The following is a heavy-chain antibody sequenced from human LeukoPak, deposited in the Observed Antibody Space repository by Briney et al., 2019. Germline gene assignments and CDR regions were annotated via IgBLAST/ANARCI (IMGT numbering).Heavy chain of an antibody. V-gene: IGHV3-30*18. Sequence: GGSLRLSCAASGFTFSSYGMHWVRQAPGKGLEWVAVISYDGSNKYYADSVKGRFTISRDNSKNTLYLQMNSLRAEDTAAYYCAKVLYGGNWEAFDYWGQGTLVTVSS. CDR3: AKVLYGGNWEAFDY. J-gene: IGHJ4*02. CDR1: GFTFSSYG. CDR2: ISYDGSNK. D-gene: IGHD4-23*01.